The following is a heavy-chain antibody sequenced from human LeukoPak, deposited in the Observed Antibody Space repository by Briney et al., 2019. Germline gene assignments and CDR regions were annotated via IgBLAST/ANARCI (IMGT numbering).Heavy chain of an antibody. CDR2: IIPILGIA. V-gene: IGHV1-69*04. CDR3: ARGIAVAGTGFDY. J-gene: IGHJ4*02. D-gene: IGHD6-19*01. CDR1: GGTFSSYA. Sequence: PVKVSCKASGGTFSSYAISWVRQAPGQGLEWMGRIIPILGIANYAQKFQGRVTITADKSTSTAYMELSGLRSEDTAVYYCARGIAVAGTGFDYWGQGTLVTVSS.